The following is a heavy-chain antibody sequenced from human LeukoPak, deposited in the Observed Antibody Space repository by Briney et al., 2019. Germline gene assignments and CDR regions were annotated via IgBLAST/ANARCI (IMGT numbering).Heavy chain of an antibody. CDR3: AKDMGALYYDILTGVYFDY. Sequence: PGGSLRLSCAASGFTFDDYAMHWVRQAPGKGLEWVSGISWNSGSIGYADSVKGRFTISRDNAKNSLYLQMNSLRAEDTALYYCAKDMGALYYDILTGVYFDYWGQGTLVTVSS. J-gene: IGHJ4*02. CDR1: GFTFDDYA. D-gene: IGHD3-9*01. V-gene: IGHV3-9*01. CDR2: ISWNSGSI.